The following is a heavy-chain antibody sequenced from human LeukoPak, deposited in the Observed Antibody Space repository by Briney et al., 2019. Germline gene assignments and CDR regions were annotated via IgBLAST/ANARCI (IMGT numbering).Heavy chain of an antibody. V-gene: IGHV4-61*02. CDR3: ARGNGYSSSSGYYYYFYMDV. CDR2: IYTSGST. CDR1: GGSISSGSYY. D-gene: IGHD6-6*01. Sequence: PSQTLSLTCTVSGGSISSGSYYWSWIRQPAGKGLEWIGRIYTSGSTNYNPSLKSRVTISVDTSKNQFSLKLSSVTAADTAVYYCARGNGYSSSSGYYYYFYMDVWGKGTTVTVSS. J-gene: IGHJ6*03.